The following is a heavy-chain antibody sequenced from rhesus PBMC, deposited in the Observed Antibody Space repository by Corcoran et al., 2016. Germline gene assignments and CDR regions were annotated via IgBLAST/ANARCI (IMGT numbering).Heavy chain of an antibody. Sequence: QVQLQESGPGLVKPSETLSLTCAVSGYSISSGYGWSWHRQPPGTGLEWIGSIGGSSGSTNYNPSLKSRVTISKDTSKNQFSLKLSSVTAADTAVYYCARRSSYWYFDLWGPGTPITISS. D-gene: IGHD4-29*01. J-gene: IGHJ2*01. CDR2: IGGSSGST. CDR1: GYSISSGYG. CDR3: ARRSSYWYFDL. V-gene: IGHV4-127*01.